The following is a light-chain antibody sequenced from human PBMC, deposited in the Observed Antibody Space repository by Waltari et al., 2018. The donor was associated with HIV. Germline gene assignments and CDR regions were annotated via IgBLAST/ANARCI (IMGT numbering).Light chain of an antibody. J-gene: IGLJ3*02. CDR3: QSYDSSLSGSV. V-gene: IGLV1-40*01. CDR2: GNS. Sequence: QSVLTQPPSVSGAPGQRVTISCSGSRSNIGARVYVHWYQQIPGTAPKLLIYGNSNRPSGVPDRFSGSKSGTSASLAITGLQAEDEADYYCQSYDSSLSGSVFGGGTKLTVL. CDR1: RSNIGARVY.